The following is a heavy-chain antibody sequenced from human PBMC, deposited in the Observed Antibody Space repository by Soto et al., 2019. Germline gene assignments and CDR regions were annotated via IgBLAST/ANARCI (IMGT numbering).Heavy chain of an antibody. Sequence: PGGSLRLSCAASGFTFSNYVMSWVRQAPGKGLEWVSGISGSGGSTYYADSVKGRFTISRDTSKSTLFLQMNSLRAEDTAVYYCAKEGGPVAITEIDHWGQGSLVTVSS. D-gene: IGHD1-20*01. CDR3: AKEGGPVAITEIDH. CDR1: GFTFSNYV. CDR2: ISGSGGST. J-gene: IGHJ4*02. V-gene: IGHV3-23*01.